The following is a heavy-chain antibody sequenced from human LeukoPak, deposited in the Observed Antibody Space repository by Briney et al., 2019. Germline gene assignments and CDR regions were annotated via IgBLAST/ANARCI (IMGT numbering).Heavy chain of an antibody. CDR2: ISAYNGNT. D-gene: IGHD6-19*01. CDR1: GYTFTNYG. CDR3: AREGGSSGWSGWFDP. Sequence: ASVKVSCKASGYTFTNYGISWVRQAPGQGLEWMGWISAYNGNTNYAQKLQGRVTMTTDTSTSTAYMELRSLRSDDTAVYYCAREGGSSGWSGWFDPWGQGTLVTVSS. V-gene: IGHV1-18*01. J-gene: IGHJ5*02.